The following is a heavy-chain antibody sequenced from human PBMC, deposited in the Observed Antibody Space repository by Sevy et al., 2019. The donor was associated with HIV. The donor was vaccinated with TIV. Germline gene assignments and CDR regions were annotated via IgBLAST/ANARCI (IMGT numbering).Heavy chain of an antibody. D-gene: IGHD3-22*01. CDR3: ARVYYYDYSGPGS. Sequence: ASVKVSCTASGYTFSNYYIHWVRQAPGQGLEWMGVINPSGGSTSYAQKFQGRVTSTSDTSTSTVYMELSSLRSEDTALYYCARVYYYDYSGPGSWGQGTLVTVSS. V-gene: IGHV1-46*01. J-gene: IGHJ5*02. CDR2: INPSGGST. CDR1: GYTFSNYY.